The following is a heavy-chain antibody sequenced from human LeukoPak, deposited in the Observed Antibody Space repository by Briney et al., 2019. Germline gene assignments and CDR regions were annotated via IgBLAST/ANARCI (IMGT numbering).Heavy chain of an antibody. Sequence: ASVKVSCKASGYSFTSYYMHWVRQAPGQGLEWMGIIDPSGGSTSYAQKFQGRVTMTRDTSTSTVYMELSSLRSEDTAVYYCARDNTATGPFDNWDQGTLVTVSS. J-gene: IGHJ4*02. CDR2: IDPSGGST. V-gene: IGHV1-46*01. D-gene: IGHD1-1*01. CDR1: GYSFTSYY. CDR3: ARDNTATGPFDN.